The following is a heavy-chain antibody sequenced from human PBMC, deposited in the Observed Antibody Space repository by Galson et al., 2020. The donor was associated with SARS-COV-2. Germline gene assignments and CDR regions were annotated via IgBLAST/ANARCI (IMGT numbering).Heavy chain of an antibody. CDR1: GFTFSSYE. J-gene: IGHJ6*02. CDR2: ISSSGSTI. V-gene: IGHV3-48*03. Sequence: GGSLRLSCAASGFTFSSYEMNWVRQAPGKGLEWVSYISSSGSTIYYADSVKGRFTISRDNAKNSLYLQMNSLRAEDTAVYYCARRITGIDYYGMDVWGQGTTVTVSS. D-gene: IGHD1-20*01. CDR3: ARRITGIDYYGMDV.